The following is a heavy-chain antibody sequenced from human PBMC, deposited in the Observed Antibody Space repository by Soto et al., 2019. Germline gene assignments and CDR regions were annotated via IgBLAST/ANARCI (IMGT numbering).Heavy chain of an antibody. CDR3: ASYGSGSYSSFDY. V-gene: IGHV3-21*01. Sequence: PGGSLRLSCAASGFTFSSYSMNWVRQAPGKGLEWVSSISSSSSYIYYADSVKGRFTISRDNAKNSLYLQMNSLRAEDTAVYYCASYGSGSYSSFDYWGQGTLVTVSS. J-gene: IGHJ4*02. CDR1: GFTFSSYS. CDR2: ISSSSSYI. D-gene: IGHD3-10*01.